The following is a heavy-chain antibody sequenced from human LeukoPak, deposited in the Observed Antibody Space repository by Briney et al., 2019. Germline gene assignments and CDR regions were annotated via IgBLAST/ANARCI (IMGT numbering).Heavy chain of an antibody. D-gene: IGHD3-22*01. CDR1: GFTFSSHA. CDR2: TGDDVVST. V-gene: IGHV3-23*01. Sequence: PGGSLRLSCSASGFTFSSHAMSWVRQAPGKGLEWVSATGDDVVSTYYAESVKGRFTISRDNSKNTLYLQMNSLRAEDTAVYYCAREKGYDSSGYPPDYWGQGTLVSVSS. CDR3: AREKGYDSSGYPPDY. J-gene: IGHJ4*02.